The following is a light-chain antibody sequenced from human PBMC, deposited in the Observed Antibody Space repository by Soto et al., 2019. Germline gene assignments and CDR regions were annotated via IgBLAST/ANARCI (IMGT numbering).Light chain of an antibody. CDR1: QSISSW. Sequence: DIQMTQSPSTLSASVGDRVTITCRASQSISSWLAWYQQKPGKAPKLLIYKASSLESGVPSRFSGSGSGTEFTLTISSLQPEDCATYYCQQLISYPLNFGGGTKVDI. CDR2: KAS. J-gene: IGKJ4*01. CDR3: QQLISYPLN. V-gene: IGKV1-5*03.